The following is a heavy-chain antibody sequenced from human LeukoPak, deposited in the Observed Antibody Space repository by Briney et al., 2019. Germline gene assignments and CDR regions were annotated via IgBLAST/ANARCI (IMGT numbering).Heavy chain of an antibody. CDR1: GGSISSYY. CDR3: ARDTLPAARRDGMDV. D-gene: IGHD2-2*01. V-gene: IGHV4-59*01. J-gene: IGHJ6*02. Sequence: SETLSLTCTVPGGSISSYYWSWIRQPPGKGLEWIGYIYYSGSTNYNPSLKSRVTISVDTSKNQFSLKLSSVTAADTAVYYCARDTLPAARRDGMDVWGQGTTVTVSS. CDR2: IYYSGST.